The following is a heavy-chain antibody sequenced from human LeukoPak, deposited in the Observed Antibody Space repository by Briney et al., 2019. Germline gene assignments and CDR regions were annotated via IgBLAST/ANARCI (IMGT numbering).Heavy chain of an antibody. CDR3: ARESLGDSSGDDAFDI. CDR2: INHSGST. D-gene: IGHD3-22*01. V-gene: IGHV4-34*01. J-gene: IGHJ3*02. Sequence: SETLSLTCAVYGGSFSGYYWSWIRQPPGKGLEWIGEINHSGSTNYNPSLKSRVTISVDTSKNQFSLKLSSVTAADTAVYYCARESLGDSSGDDAFDIWGQGTMVTVSS. CDR1: GGSFSGYY.